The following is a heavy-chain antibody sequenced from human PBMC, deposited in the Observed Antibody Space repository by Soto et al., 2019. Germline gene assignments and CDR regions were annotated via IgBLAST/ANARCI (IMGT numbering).Heavy chain of an antibody. V-gene: IGHV4-39*01. J-gene: IGHJ4*02. CDR1: GASVSSSHY. Sequence: QLQLQESGPGLVKSSETLSLTCSVSGASVSSSHYWGWIRQPPGKGLEWIGSVSYSGSPYYSPSFKSRITISVDTSNNQFSLRVRSVTAAGTAVYFCARHYNTGAFFDYWGQGKLVTVSS. CDR3: ARHYNTGAFFDY. D-gene: IGHD1-20*01. CDR2: VSYSGSP.